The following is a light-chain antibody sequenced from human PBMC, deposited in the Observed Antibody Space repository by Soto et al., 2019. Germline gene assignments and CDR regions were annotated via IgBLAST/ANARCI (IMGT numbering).Light chain of an antibody. CDR2: CAS. CDR3: QQYGSARWT. V-gene: IGKV1-39*02. Sequence: GDRGTITCRASQSIGGFLNWYQQKLGXAPKLLIYCASSLQRGVPSRLSGSGSGTDFTLPISRLEPEDCAAYYCQQYGSARWTFGQGTKVDIK. CDR1: QSIGGF. J-gene: IGKJ1*01.